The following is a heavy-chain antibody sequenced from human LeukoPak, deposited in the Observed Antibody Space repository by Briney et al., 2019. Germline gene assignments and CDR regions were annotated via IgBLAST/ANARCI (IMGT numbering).Heavy chain of an antibody. D-gene: IGHD5-18*01. J-gene: IGHJ4*02. CDR2: FSGSVDTT. V-gene: IGHV3-23*01. CDR1: GFTFSTYA. Sequence: GGSLRLSCAASGFTFSTYAMNWVRQAPGKGLEWVSTFSGSVDTTYYADSVKGRFTISRDNSKNTLYLQMNSLRAEDTAVYYCASFGYSYVSEDYWGQGTLVTVSS. CDR3: ASFGYSYVSEDY.